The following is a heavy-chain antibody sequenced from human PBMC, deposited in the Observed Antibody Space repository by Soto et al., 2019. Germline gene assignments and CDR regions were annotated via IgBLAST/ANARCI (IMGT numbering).Heavy chain of an antibody. V-gene: IGHV4-59*01. D-gene: IGHD2-21*02. Sequence: QVQLQESGPRLVKPSETLSLTCTVSGGSISSYYWSWIRQPPGEGLEWIGYLHYSGTTNYNASLKRRATISLDASNNQFSMTLNSVTAADTAVYYCARGAYCGADCFYWFDPWGQGTLVTVSS. CDR3: ARGAYCGADCFYWFDP. CDR2: LHYSGTT. CDR1: GGSISSYY. J-gene: IGHJ5*02.